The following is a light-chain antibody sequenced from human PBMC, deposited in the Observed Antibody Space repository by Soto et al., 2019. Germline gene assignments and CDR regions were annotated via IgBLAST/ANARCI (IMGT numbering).Light chain of an antibody. V-gene: IGKV3-20*01. Sequence: EIVLTQSPGTLSLSPGEGAALSVRASQSVSSSYLAWYQQKPGQAPRLLIYGASSRATGIPDRFSGSGSGTDFTLTISRLETEDFAVYYCQQYGSSPTFGQGTKVDIK. CDR1: QSVSSSY. CDR3: QQYGSSPT. J-gene: IGKJ1*01. CDR2: GAS.